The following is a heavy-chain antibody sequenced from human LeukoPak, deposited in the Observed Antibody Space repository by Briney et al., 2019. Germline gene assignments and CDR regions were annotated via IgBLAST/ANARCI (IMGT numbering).Heavy chain of an antibody. CDR2: ISTNRRTI. CDR1: GFTFSSYS. D-gene: IGHD6-13*01. CDR3: ARDIRIAGI. Sequence: GGSLRLSCAASGFTFSSYSMNWVRQAPGKGLEWVSYISTNRRTIHYADSVKGRFTISRDNAKNTLYLQMDSLRDEDTAVYYCARDIRIAGIWGQGTMVTVSS. J-gene: IGHJ3*02. V-gene: IGHV3-48*02.